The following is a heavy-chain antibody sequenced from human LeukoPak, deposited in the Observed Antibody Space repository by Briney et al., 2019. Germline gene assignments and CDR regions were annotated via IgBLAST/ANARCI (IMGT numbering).Heavy chain of an antibody. CDR1: GFTFSDYY. J-gene: IGHJ2*01. D-gene: IGHD3-22*01. V-gene: IGHV3-11*04. CDR3: ASWDSDSSGYYSRQSWYFDL. Sequence: PGGSLRLSCAASGFTFSDYYMSWIRQAPGKGLEWVSYISSSGSTIYYADSVKGRFTISRDNAKNSLYLQMNSLRAEDTAVYYCASWDSDSSGYYSRQSWYFDLWGRGTLVTVSS. CDR2: ISSSGSTI.